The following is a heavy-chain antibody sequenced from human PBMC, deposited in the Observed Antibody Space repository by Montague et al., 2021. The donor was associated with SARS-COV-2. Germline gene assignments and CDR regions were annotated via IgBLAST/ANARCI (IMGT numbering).Heavy chain of an antibody. CDR1: GGSISGSNYY. CDR2: ICDSGST. V-gene: IGHV4-39*02. CDR3: ARRGRKLLPVATTIGGFDI. Sequence: SETLSLTCTVSGGSISGSNYYWDWIRQPPGKGLEWIGSICDSGSTYYNPSLESRVTISVDTSKNHFSLKLSSVTAADTAVYYCARRGRKLLPVATTIGGFDIWGQGTMVTVSS. D-gene: IGHD5-12*01. J-gene: IGHJ3*02.